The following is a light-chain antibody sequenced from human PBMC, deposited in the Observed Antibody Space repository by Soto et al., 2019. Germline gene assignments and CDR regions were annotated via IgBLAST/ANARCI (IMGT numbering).Light chain of an antibody. CDR1: QTLNRNY. CDR2: GSS. Sequence: EIVLTQSPGTLSLSPGDRATLSCRASQTLNRNYLAWYQHKPGQAPRLLIFGSSNGAAGVLERFTGSGSGTEFTLTITRLEPDDFVMYFCQQDVTTFRTFGQGTKV. J-gene: IGKJ1*01. CDR3: QQDVTTFRT. V-gene: IGKV3-20*01.